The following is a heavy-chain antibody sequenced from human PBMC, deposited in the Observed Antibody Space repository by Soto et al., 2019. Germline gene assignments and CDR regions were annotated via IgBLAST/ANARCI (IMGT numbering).Heavy chain of an antibody. J-gene: IGHJ6*02. D-gene: IGHD4-17*01. V-gene: IGHV4-31*03. CDR2: IYYSGST. Sequence: TLSLPCTVSGGSLSSGWYYWSWIRQHPGKGLEWIGYIYYSGSTYYNPSLKSRVTISVDTSKNQFSLKLSSVTAADKAVYYCARATTVTTFYYYYGMDVWGQGTTLTVS. CDR3: ARATTVTTFYYYYGMDV. CDR1: GGSLSSGWYY.